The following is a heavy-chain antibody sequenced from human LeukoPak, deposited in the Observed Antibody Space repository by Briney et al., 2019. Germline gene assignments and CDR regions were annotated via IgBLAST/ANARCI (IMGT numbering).Heavy chain of an antibody. CDR2: IWYDGSNK. CDR3: ARGQQLVRQKYYYYYGMDV. V-gene: IGHV3-33*01. J-gene: IGHJ6*04. CDR1: GFTFSSYG. D-gene: IGHD6-13*01. Sequence: PGRSLRLSCAASGFTFSSYGMHWVRQAPGKGLEWVAVIWYDGSNKHYAGSVKGRFTISRDNSENTLYLQMNSLRAEDTAVYYCARGQQLVRQKYYYYYGMDVWGKGTTVTVSS.